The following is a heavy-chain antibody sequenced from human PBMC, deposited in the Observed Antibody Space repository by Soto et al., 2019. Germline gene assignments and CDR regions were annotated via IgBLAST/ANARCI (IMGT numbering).Heavy chain of an antibody. CDR3: AREYTAWPLAYGLDV. Sequence: EGSLRLSCVGSGFTFSTYSINWVRQAPGKGLEWVSSISSRSDIYYADSVKSRFTISRDNAKNSVSLQMNSLRAEDTAVYYCAREYTAWPLAYGLDVWGQGTTVTVSS. CDR2: ISSRSDI. J-gene: IGHJ6*02. D-gene: IGHD2-2*02. CDR1: GFTFSTYS. V-gene: IGHV3-21*01.